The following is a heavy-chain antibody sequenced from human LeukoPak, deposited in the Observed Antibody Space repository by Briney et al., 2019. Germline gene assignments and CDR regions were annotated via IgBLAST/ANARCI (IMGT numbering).Heavy chain of an antibody. CDR3: ARGPVLRFLEWLLFFDY. CDR1: GFTFSSYS. J-gene: IGHJ4*02. D-gene: IGHD3-3*01. CDR2: ISSSSSYI. Sequence: GGSLRLSCAASGFTFSSYSMNLVRQAPGKGLEWVSSISSSSSYIYYADSVKSRFTISRDNAKNSLYLQMNSLRAEDTAVYYCARGPVLRFLEWLLFFDYWGQGTLVTVSS. V-gene: IGHV3-21*01.